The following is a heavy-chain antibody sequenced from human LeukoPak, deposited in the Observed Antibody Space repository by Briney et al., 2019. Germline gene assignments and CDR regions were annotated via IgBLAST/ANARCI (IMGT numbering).Heavy chain of an antibody. Sequence: SETLSLTCAVYGGSFSGYYWSWIRQPPGKGLEWIGEINHSGSTNYNPSLKSRVTISVDTSKNQFSLKLNFVTAADTAVYYCARQELETRNFDYWGQGTLVTVSS. D-gene: IGHD1-26*01. CDR2: INHSGST. J-gene: IGHJ4*02. CDR3: ARQELETRNFDY. CDR1: GGSFSGYY. V-gene: IGHV4-34*01.